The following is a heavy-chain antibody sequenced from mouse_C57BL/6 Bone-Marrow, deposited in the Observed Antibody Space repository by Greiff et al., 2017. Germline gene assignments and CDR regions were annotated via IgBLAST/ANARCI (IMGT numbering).Heavy chain of an antibody. CDR3: ARRGVTTEYFDY. CDR1: EYEFPSYD. CDR2: INSDGGST. V-gene: IGHV5-2*01. J-gene: IGHJ2*01. D-gene: IGHD2-2*01. Sequence: EVQLVESGGGLVQPGESLKLSCESNEYEFPSYDMSWVRQTPEKRLELVAAINSDGGSTYYPDTMERRFIISRDNTKKSLYLQLSSLRSEDTALYYCARRGVTTEYFDYWGQGTTLTVSS.